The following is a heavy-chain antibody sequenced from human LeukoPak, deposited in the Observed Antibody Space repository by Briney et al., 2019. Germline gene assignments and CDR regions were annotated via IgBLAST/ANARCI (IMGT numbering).Heavy chain of an antibody. Sequence: SETLSLTCAVYGGSFSGYYWSWIRQPPGKGLEWIGEINHSGSTNYDPPLKSRVTISVDTSKNQFSLKLSSVTAADTAVYYCARGKAIGTLDYWGQGTLVTVSS. CDR1: GGSFSGYY. CDR2: INHSGST. J-gene: IGHJ4*02. V-gene: IGHV4-34*01. CDR3: ARGKAIGTLDY.